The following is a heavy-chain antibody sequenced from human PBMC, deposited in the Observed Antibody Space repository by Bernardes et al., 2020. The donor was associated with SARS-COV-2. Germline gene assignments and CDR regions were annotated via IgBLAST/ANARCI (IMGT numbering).Heavy chain of an antibody. D-gene: IGHD3-3*01. J-gene: IGHJ5*02. CDR3: AREFVLSGYDFWSGRTYENWFDP. CDR1: GYTFTGYY. V-gene: IGHV1-2*02. CDR2: INPNSGGT. Sequence: ASVKVSCKASGYTFTGYYMHWVRQAPGQGLEWMGWINPNSGGTNYAQKFQGRVTMTRDTSISTAYMELSRLRSDDTAVYYCAREFVLSGYDFWSGRTYENWFDPWGQGTLVTVSS.